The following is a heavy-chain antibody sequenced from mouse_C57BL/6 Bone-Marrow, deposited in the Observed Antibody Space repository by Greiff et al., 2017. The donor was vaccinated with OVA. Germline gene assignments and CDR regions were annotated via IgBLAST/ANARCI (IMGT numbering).Heavy chain of an antibody. CDR3: AFYYGSSYRYFDV. CDR2: INPNYGST. CDR1: GYSFTDYN. J-gene: IGHJ1*03. D-gene: IGHD1-1*01. Sequence: VQLQQSGPELVKPGASVKISCKASGYSFTDYNMNWVKQSNGKSLEWIGVINPNYGSTSYNQKFTVKATLTVDHSSSTDYMQLNRLTSEDSAVYYCAFYYGSSYRYFDVWGTGTTVTVSS. V-gene: IGHV1-39*01.